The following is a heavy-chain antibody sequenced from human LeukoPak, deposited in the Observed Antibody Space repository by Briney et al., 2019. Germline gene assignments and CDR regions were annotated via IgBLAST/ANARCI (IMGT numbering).Heavy chain of an antibody. CDR1: GFTLRRYW. CDR2: IYSDGIST. J-gene: IGHJ6*03. V-gene: IGHV3-74*01. Sequence: GGSLRLSCAASGFTLRRYWMHWVRQVPGKGLVWVSRIYSDGISTTYTDSADSVRGRFTVSRDNAKNTVYLQMNSLRAEDTVVYFCARGREAGVDYSYYMDVWGKGTTVTVSS. CDR3: ARGREAGVDYSYYMDV. D-gene: IGHD3-10*01.